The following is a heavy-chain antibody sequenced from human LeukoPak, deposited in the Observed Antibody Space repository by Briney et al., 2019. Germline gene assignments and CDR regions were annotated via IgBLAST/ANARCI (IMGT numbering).Heavy chain of an antibody. CDR2: INPNSGGT. D-gene: IGHD2-2*01. J-gene: IGHJ4*02. CDR3: ARAAACSSTSCYYCSRGSCYPRVASGKLHYFDY. CDR1: GYTFTGYY. V-gene: IGHV1-2*02. Sequence: ASVKVSCKTSGYTFTGYYMHWVRQAPGQGLEWMGWINPNSGGTNYAQKFQGRVTMTRDTSISTAYMELSRLRSDDTAVYYCARAAACSSTSCYYCSRGSCYPRVASGKLHYFDYWGQGTLVTVSS.